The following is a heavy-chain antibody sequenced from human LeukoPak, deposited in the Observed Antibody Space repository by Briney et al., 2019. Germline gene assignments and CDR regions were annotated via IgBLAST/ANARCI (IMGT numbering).Heavy chain of an antibody. V-gene: IGHV3-48*03. CDR3: ARGTGTTAYFDY. D-gene: IGHD1-1*01. CDR2: ISSSGSTI. J-gene: IGHJ4*02. Sequence: GGSLRLSCAASGFTFSSYEMNWVRQVPGKGLEWISYISSSGSTIYYADSVKGRFTISRDNAKNSLYLQVNSLRAEDTAVYYCARGTGTTAYFDYWGQGTLVTVSS. CDR1: GFTFSSYE.